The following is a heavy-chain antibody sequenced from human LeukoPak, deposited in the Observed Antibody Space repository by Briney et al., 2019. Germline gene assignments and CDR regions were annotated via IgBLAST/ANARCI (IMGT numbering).Heavy chain of an antibody. CDR2: MNPNSGNT. D-gene: IGHD5-12*01. CDR1: GYTFTSYD. CDR3: AREGSGYDFYYYYYMDV. Sequence: ASVKVSCKASGYTFTSYDINWVRQATGQGLEWMGWMNPNSGNTGYAQKFQGRVTMTRNTSISTAYMELSSLRSEDTAVYYCAREGSGYDFYYYYYMDVRGKGTTVTVSS. V-gene: IGHV1-8*01. J-gene: IGHJ6*03.